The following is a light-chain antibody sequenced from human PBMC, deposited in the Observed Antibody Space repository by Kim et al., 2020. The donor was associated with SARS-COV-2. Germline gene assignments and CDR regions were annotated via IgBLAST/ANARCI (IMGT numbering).Light chain of an antibody. Sequence: VSPGQTASITCSGDKLGDKYACWYQQKPGQSPVLVIYQDSKRPSGIPERFSGSNSGNIATLTISGTQAMDEADYYCQAWDSSMFYVFGTGTKVTVL. J-gene: IGLJ1*01. V-gene: IGLV3-1*01. CDR1: KLGDKY. CDR2: QDS. CDR3: QAWDSSMFYV.